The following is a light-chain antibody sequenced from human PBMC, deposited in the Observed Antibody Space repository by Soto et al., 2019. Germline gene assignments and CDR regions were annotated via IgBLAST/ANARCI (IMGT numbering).Light chain of an antibody. CDR2: DAS. J-gene: IGKJ4*01. CDR3: QQYNTYSLT. CDR1: QSISYW. Sequence: DIQMSQSPSTLSASVGDRVTVTCRASQSISYWLAWYQQKPGKAPKLLIYDASSLESGVPSRFSGSGSGTEFTLSISSLQPDDFATYYCQQYNTYSLTFGGGTKVDIK. V-gene: IGKV1-5*01.